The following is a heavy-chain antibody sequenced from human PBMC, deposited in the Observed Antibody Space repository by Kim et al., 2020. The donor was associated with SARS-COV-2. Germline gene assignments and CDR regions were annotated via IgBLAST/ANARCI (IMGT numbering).Heavy chain of an antibody. CDR1: GYTFTSYA. V-gene: IGHV7-4-1*02. J-gene: IGHJ4*02. CDR3: ARPTYYYDSSGPAPFDY. CDR2: IKTNTGNP. Sequence: ASVKVSCKASGYTFTSYAMNWVRQAPGQGLEWMGWIKTNTGNPTYAQGFTGRFVFSLDTSVSTAYLQISSLKAEDTAVYYCARPTYYYDSSGPAPFDYWGQGTLVTVSS. D-gene: IGHD3-22*01.